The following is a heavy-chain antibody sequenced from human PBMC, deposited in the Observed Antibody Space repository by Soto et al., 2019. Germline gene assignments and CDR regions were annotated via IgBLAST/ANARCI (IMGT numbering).Heavy chain of an antibody. V-gene: IGHV1-18*01. CDR2: ISAYNGNT. Sequence: ASVNVSCKASGYTFTSYGISWVRQAPGQGLEWMGWISAYNGNTNYAQKLQGRVTMTTDTSTSTAYMELRSLRSDDTAVYYCARAQITIFGVVIRNWFDPWGQGTLVTVSS. CDR1: GYTFTSYG. CDR3: ARAQITIFGVVIRNWFDP. J-gene: IGHJ5*02. D-gene: IGHD3-3*01.